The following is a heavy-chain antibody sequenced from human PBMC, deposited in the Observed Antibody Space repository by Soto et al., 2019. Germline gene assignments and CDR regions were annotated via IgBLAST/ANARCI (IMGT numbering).Heavy chain of an antibody. CDR2: ISGSGSST. D-gene: IGHD2-15*01. CDR3: AKGAYCSCDSCLDGDAFDN. Sequence: PGGSLRLSCAASGFTFSNYAMSWVRQAPGKGLEWVSGISGSGSSTDYADSVKGRFTISRDKSKNTLHLQMNSLRAEDTAVYYCAKGAYCSCDSCLDGDAFDNWRQGTMVTVSS. V-gene: IGHV3-23*01. CDR1: GFTFSNYA. J-gene: IGHJ3*02.